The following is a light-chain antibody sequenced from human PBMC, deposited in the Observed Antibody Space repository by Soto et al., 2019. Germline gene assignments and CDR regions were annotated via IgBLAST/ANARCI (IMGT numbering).Light chain of an antibody. Sequence: EIVLTQSPGTLSLSPGERATLSCRASQSVSSSYLAWYKQKPGQAPRLLIYGASSRDTGIPDRVSGSGSGTDFTLTISRLEPEDFAVYYCQQYGSSPQTFGQGTKVDIK. CDR2: GAS. J-gene: IGKJ1*01. CDR1: QSVSSSY. CDR3: QQYGSSPQT. V-gene: IGKV3-20*01.